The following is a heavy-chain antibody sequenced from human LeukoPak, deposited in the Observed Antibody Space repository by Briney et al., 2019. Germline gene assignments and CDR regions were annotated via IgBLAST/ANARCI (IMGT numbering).Heavy chain of an antibody. Sequence: QSGGSLRLSCVASGLTFSNFWMTWVRQAPGEGLEWVASINQDGSEKYYVDSVKGRFIISRDNAKNSLYLQMNSLRAEDTAVYYCARSDGSTFGLRFLEWLFSRWGQGTLVTVSS. CDR3: ARSDGSTFGLRFLEWLFSR. CDR1: GLTFSNFW. V-gene: IGHV3-7*01. CDR2: INQDGSEK. J-gene: IGHJ4*02. D-gene: IGHD3-3*01.